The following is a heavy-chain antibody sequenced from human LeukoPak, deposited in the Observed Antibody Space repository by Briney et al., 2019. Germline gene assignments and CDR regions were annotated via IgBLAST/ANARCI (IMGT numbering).Heavy chain of an antibody. CDR2: IYHNEIT. CDR1: GFSISSGYY. V-gene: IGHV4-38-2*02. CDR3: ARSDYGSGTYNANFDY. J-gene: IGHJ4*02. Sequence: PSETLSLTCTVSGFSISSGYYWGWIRQPPGKGLEWIGTIYHNEITYYNPSLKSRVTISVDTSKNQFSLKLTSVTAADTAVYYCARSDYGSGTYNANFDYWGQGTLVTVSS. D-gene: IGHD3-10*01.